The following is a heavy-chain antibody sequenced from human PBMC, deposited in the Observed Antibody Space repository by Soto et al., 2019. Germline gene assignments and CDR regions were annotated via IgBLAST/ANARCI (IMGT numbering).Heavy chain of an antibody. CDR3: ARRARPDFYYMDV. CDR2: ISGSGGST. D-gene: IGHD6-6*01. V-gene: IGHV3-23*01. J-gene: IGHJ6*03. Sequence: TGGSLRLSCAASGFTFSSYAMSWVRQAPGKGLEWVSAISGSGGSTYYADSVKGRFTISRDNSKNTVYLQMGSLRPEDMAVYYCARRARPDFYYMDVWGKGTTVTVSS. CDR1: GFTFSSYA.